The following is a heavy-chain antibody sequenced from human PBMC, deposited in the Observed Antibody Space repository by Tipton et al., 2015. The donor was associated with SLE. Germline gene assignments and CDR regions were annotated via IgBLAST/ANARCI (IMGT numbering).Heavy chain of an antibody. D-gene: IGHD3-16*01. CDR3: ARSDGGY. CDR1: GDSITSFNQY. V-gene: IGHV4-39*07. J-gene: IGHJ4*02. Sequence: TLSLTCTVSGDSITSFNQYWGWIRQPPGRRLEYLASLYHSGDTYYNPSLRSRVTISIDTSRNQFSLKLTSVTAADTAVYYCARSDGGYWGQGTLVTVSS. CDR2: LYHSGDT.